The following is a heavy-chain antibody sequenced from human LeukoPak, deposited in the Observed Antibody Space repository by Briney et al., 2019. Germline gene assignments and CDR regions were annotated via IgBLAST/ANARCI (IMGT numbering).Heavy chain of an antibody. CDR2: INPSGAST. J-gene: IGHJ4*02. CDR3: ARGDRRRPPSSIGWYSENIFDY. CDR1: GYTFTDFY. V-gene: IGHV1-46*01. D-gene: IGHD6-13*01. Sequence: ASVKVSCKASGYTFTDFYMNWVRQAPGQGLERMGIINPSGASTRYAQKFQGRVTMTRDTSTSTVYMELSSLRSEDTAVYYCARGDRRRPPSSIGWYSENIFDYWGQGTLVTVSS.